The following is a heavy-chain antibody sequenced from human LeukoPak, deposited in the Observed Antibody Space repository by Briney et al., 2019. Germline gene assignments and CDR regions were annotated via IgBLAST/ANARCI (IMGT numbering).Heavy chain of an antibody. CDR3: ARGAPDFWSVYYMDV. D-gene: IGHD3-3*01. V-gene: IGHV1-8*03. CDR2: MNPNSGNT. J-gene: IGHJ6*03. CDR1: GGTFSSYA. Sequence: ASVKVSCKASGGTFSSYAISWVRQAPGQGLEWMGWMNPNSGNTGYAQKFQGRVTIIRNTSISTAYMELSSLRSEDTAVYYCARGAPDFWSVYYMDVWGKGTTVTVSS.